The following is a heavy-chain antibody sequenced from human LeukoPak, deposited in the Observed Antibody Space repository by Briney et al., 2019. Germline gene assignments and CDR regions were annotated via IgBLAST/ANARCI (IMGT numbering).Heavy chain of an antibody. CDR2: ISYDGSNK. V-gene: IGHV3-30*04. CDR3: ARDARIQLWFWFDP. D-gene: IGHD5-18*01. J-gene: IGHJ5*02. Sequence: GRSLRLSCAASGFTFSSYSMHWVRQAPGKGLEWVAVISYDGSNKYYADSVKGRFTISRDNSKNTLYLQMNSLRAEDTAVYYCARDARIQLWFWFDPWGQGTLVTVSS. CDR1: GFTFSSYS.